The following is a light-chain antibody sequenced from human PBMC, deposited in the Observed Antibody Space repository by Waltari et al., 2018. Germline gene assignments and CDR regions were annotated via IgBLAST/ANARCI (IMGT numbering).Light chain of an antibody. CDR2: DVS. CDR3: SSQSSNDVVL. J-gene: IGLJ2*01. V-gene: IGLV2-14*03. Sequence: QSALTQPASVSGSPGQSITISCTGTSSDVGCYNSVSWYQDHPGQAPKVIIYDVSNRPSGVSDRFSGSKSGNTASLTISGLQAEDEADYYCSSQSSNDVVLFGGGTKLTVL. CDR1: SSDVGCYNS.